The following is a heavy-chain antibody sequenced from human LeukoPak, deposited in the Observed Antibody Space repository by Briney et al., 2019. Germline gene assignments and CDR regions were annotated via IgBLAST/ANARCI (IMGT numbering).Heavy chain of an antibody. V-gene: IGHV4-31*03. Sequence: SQTLSLTCTVSGGSISSGGYYWSWIRQHPGKGLEWIGYIYYGGSTYYNPSLKSRVTISVDTSKNQFSLKLSSVTAADTAVYYCARERYFCSSTSCNNWFDPWGQGTLVTVSS. D-gene: IGHD2-2*01. CDR3: ARERYFCSSTSCNNWFDP. CDR2: IYYGGST. CDR1: GGSISSGGYY. J-gene: IGHJ5*02.